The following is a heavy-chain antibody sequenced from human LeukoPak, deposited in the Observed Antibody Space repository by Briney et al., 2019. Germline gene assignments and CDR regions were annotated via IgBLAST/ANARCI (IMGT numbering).Heavy chain of an antibody. J-gene: IGHJ3*02. CDR2: INHSGST. Sequence: SETLSLTCAVYGGSFSGYYWSWIGQPPGKGLEWIGEINHSGSTNYNPSLKSRVTISVDTSKNQFSLKLSSVTAADTAVYYYAILWFGEHDAFDIWGQGTMVTVSS. CDR1: GGSFSGYY. V-gene: IGHV4-34*01. D-gene: IGHD3-10*01. CDR3: AILWFGEHDAFDI.